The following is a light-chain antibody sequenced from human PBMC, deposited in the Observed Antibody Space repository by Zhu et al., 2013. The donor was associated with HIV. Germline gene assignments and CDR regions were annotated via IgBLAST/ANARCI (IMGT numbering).Light chain of an antibody. CDR2: EVN. V-gene: IGLV2-23*02. CDR3: CAYTKSTILFV. CDR1: RDDVGRNDL. Sequence: QSAPTQPASVSGSPGQSITISCTGTRDDVGRNDLVSWYQQYPGKAPKVVIYEVNKRASGVPHRFSGSKSGNTASLTISGLQAEDEAEYFCCAYTKSTILFVFGSGTRVTVL. J-gene: IGLJ1*01.